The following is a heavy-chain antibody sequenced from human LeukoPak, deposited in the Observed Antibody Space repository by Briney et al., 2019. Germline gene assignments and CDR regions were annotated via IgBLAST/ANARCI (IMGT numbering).Heavy chain of an antibody. CDR2: IYTSGST. CDR1: GGFISSGSYY. J-gene: IGHJ6*02. Sequence: SQTLSLTCTVSGGFISSGSYYWSWIRQPAGTGLEWIGRIYTSGSTNYNPSLKSRVTISVDTSKNQFSLKLSSVTAADTAVYYCAREVRHSSSYGMDVWGQGTTVTVSS. D-gene: IGHD6-13*01. V-gene: IGHV4-61*02. CDR3: AREVRHSSSYGMDV.